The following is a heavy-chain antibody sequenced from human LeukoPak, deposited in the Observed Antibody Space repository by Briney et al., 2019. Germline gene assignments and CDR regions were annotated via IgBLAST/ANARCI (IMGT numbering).Heavy chain of an antibody. Sequence: SETLSLTCTVSGGSISSYYWSWIRQPPGKGLEWIGSIYHSGSTYYNPSLKSRVTISVDTSKNQFSLKLSSVTAADTAVYYCARDNEYSYGYLDYYYYYMDVWGKGTTVTISS. CDR2: IYHSGST. V-gene: IGHV4-38-2*02. CDR3: ARDNEYSYGYLDYYYYYMDV. J-gene: IGHJ6*03. D-gene: IGHD5-18*01. CDR1: GGSISSYY.